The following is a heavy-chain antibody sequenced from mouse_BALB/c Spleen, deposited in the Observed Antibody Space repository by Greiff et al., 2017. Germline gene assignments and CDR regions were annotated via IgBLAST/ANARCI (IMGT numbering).Heavy chain of an antibody. CDR3: MITTVDY. J-gene: IGHJ2*01. V-gene: IGHV1S22*01. CDR2: IYPGSGST. D-gene: IGHD2-4*01. Sequence: LKQPGSELVRPGASVKLSCKASGYTFTSYWMHWVKQRPGQGLEWIGNIYPGSGSTNYDEKFKSKATLTVDTSSSTAYMQLSSLTSEDSAVYYCMITTVDYWGQGTTLTVSS. CDR1: GYTFTSYW.